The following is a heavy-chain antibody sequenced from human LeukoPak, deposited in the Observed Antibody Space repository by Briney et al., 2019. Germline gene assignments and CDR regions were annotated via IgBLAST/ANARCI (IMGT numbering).Heavy chain of an antibody. Sequence: GESLKISCAASGFTFSSNGMHWVRQAPGKGLGWVSFISSSGNTIYYADSVKGRFIISRDNAKNSLYLQMNSLRTEDTAVYYCARERPGEDTFDIWGQGTMVTVSS. CDR3: ARERPGEDTFDI. CDR2: ISSSGNTI. D-gene: IGHD7-27*01. CDR1: GFTFSSNG. V-gene: IGHV3-48*04. J-gene: IGHJ3*02.